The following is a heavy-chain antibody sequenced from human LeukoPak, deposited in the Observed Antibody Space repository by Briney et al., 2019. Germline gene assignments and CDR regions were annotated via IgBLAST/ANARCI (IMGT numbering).Heavy chain of an antibody. CDR2: INPSGGST. CDR3: ASVSGRGVDY. CDR1: GYTFTSYY. Sequence: ASVKVSCKASGYTFTSYYMHWVRQAPGQGLEWMGIINPSGGSTSYAQKFQGRVTMTRDTSISTAYMELSRLRSDDTAVYYCASVSGRGVDYWGQGTLVTVSS. D-gene: IGHD6-19*01. V-gene: IGHV1-46*01. J-gene: IGHJ4*02.